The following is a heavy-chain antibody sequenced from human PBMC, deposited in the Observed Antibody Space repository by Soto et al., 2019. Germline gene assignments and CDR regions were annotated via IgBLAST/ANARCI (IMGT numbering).Heavy chain of an antibody. CDR3: ASTINGTTGPMWY. CDR2: IIPILGIA. CDR1: GGTFSSYT. D-gene: IGHD1-20*01. Sequence: QVQLVQSGAEVKKPGSSVKVSCKASGGTFSSYTISWVRQAPGQGLEWMGRIIPILGIANYAQKFQGRVTITADKSTSTAYMELSSLRSEDTAVYYCASTINGTTGPMWYWGQGTLVTVSS. V-gene: IGHV1-69*02. J-gene: IGHJ4*02.